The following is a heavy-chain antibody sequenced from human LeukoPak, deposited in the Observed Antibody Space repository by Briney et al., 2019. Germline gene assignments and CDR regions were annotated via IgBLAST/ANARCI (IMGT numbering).Heavy chain of an antibody. D-gene: IGHD1-26*01. CDR1: GFTFSNFG. Sequence: GGSVRLSCAASGFTFSNFGLNWVRQAPGKGLEWVAFISDNGRRTYYLESVESLFTISRDDSKNTLYLQMNSLRVEDTAVYYCARDRIGKYAIDYWGQGTLVTVSS. CDR3: ARDRIGKYAIDY. V-gene: IGHV3-33*08. CDR2: ISDNGRRT. J-gene: IGHJ4*02.